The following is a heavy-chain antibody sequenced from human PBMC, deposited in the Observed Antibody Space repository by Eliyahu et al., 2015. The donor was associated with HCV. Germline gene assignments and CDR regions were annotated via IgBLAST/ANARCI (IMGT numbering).Heavy chain of an antibody. CDR3: ARAVAYDFWSGYCDY. CDR2: INPSGGST. CDR1: GYTFTSYY. D-gene: IGHD3-3*01. V-gene: IGHV1-46*03. Sequence: QVQLVQSGAEVKKPGASVKVSCKASGYTFTSYYMHWVRQAPGQGLEWMGIINPSGGSTSYAQKFQGRVTMTRDTSTSTVYMELSSRRSEDTAVYYCARAVAYDFWSGYCDYWGQGTLVTVSS. J-gene: IGHJ4*02.